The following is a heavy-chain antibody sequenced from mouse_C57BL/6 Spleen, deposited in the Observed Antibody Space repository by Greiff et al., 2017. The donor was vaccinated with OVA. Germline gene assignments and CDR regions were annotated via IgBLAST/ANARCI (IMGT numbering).Heavy chain of an antibody. CDR2: IHPNSGST. D-gene: IGHD2-4*01. Sequence: VQLQQPGAELVKPGASVKLSCKASGYTFTSYWMHWVKQRPGQGLEWIGMIHPNSGSTNYNEKFKSKATLTVDKSSSTAYMQLSSLTSEDSAVYYCASSDDYDKFDYWGQGTTLTVSS. V-gene: IGHV1-64*01. CDR1: GYTFTSYW. CDR3: ASSDDYDKFDY. J-gene: IGHJ2*01.